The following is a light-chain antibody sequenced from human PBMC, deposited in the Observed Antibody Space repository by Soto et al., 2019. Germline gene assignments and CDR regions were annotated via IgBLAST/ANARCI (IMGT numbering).Light chain of an antibody. CDR2: GVS. Sequence: EIVLTQSPATLSLSPGERATLSCRASQSIGLAIAWYQHKPGQAPRLLIYGVSSRATGIPDRFSGSGSGTDFTLTISRLEPEDFAVYYCQQYGSSPWTFGQGTKVDIK. V-gene: IGKV3-20*01. CDR1: QSIGLA. J-gene: IGKJ1*01. CDR3: QQYGSSPWT.